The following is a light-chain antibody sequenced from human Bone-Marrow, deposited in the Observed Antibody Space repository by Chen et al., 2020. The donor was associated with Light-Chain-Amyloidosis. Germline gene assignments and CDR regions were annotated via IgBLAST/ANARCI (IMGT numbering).Light chain of an antibody. V-gene: IGLV6-57*01. Sequence: NFMLTQPHSVSESPGKTVIISCTRCSGSIATTYVQWYQQRPRSSPTTVIYEDDQRPSGVPDRFSGSIDRSSNSASLTISGLKTEDEADYYCQSYQGSSQGVFGGGTKLTVL. CDR3: QSYQGSSQGV. CDR2: EDD. CDR1: SGSIATTY. J-gene: IGLJ3*02.